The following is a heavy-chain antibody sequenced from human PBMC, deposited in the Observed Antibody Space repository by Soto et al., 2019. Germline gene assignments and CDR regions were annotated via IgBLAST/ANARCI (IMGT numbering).Heavy chain of an antibody. CDR2: INHSGST. V-gene: IGHV4-34*01. Sequence: QVQLQQWGAGLLKPSETLSLTCAVYGGSFSGYYWTWIRQPPGTGLEWIGEINHSGSTNYNPSLKSRVTISVDPSKNQFSRKLTSVTAADTAVYYCARDKITGLVDYWGQGTLVTVSS. CDR3: ARDKITGLVDY. CDR1: GGSFSGYY. D-gene: IGHD2-8*02. J-gene: IGHJ4*02.